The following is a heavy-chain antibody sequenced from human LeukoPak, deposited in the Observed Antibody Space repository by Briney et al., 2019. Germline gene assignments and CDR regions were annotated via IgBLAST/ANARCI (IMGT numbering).Heavy chain of an antibody. CDR1: GYTFTRYG. D-gene: IGHD3-9*01. Sequence: ASVKVSCKASGYTFTRYGISWVRQAPGQGLEGMGWINAYNGNTNYAQKLQGRVTMTTGTSSSTAYMELRSLRCDDTAVYYCARESYDILTGYSYYYYGMDVWGQGTTVTVSS. J-gene: IGHJ6*02. CDR2: INAYNGNT. V-gene: IGHV1-18*01. CDR3: ARESYDILTGYSYYYYGMDV.